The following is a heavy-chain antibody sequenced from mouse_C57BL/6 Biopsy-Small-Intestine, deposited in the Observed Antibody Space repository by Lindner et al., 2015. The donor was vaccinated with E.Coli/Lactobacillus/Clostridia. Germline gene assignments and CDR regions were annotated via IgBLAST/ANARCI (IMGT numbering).Heavy chain of an antibody. CDR2: INPGTDST. V-gene: IGHV1-54*01. J-gene: IGHJ2*01. CDR3: ARRNDGYYLDY. CDR1: GYAFTKYL. D-gene: IGHD2-3*01. Sequence: VQLQESGSELVRTGTSVKVSCRASGYAFTKYLIEWIKQRPGQGLEWIGMINPGTDSTNYSEKFKGKATLTVDKSSSIAYMQLSSLTSEDSAVYFCARRNDGYYLDYWGQGTTLTVSS.